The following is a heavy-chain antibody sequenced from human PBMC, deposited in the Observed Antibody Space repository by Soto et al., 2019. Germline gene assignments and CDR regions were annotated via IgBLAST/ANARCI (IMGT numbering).Heavy chain of an antibody. Sequence: LSLTCTVSGGSISSYYWSWIRQPPGKGLEWIGYIYYSGSTNYNPSLKSRVTISVDTSKNQFSLKLSSVTAADTAVYYCARDRGDYDILTGYSPYYGMDVWGQGTTVTVS. CDR2: IYYSGST. CDR3: ARDRGDYDILTGYSPYYGMDV. V-gene: IGHV4-59*01. CDR1: GGSISSYY. J-gene: IGHJ6*02. D-gene: IGHD3-9*01.